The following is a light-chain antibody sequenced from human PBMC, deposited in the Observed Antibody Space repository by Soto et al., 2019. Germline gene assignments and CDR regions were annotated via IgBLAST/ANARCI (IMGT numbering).Light chain of an antibody. CDR3: CAYAGSGAVV. Sequence: QSALTQPASVSGSPEQSITISCTGTSNDVARYNLVSWYQQHPGKAPKVMIYEATKRPSGVSNRFSGSKSGNTASLTISGLQAEDEADYYCCAYAGSGAVVFGGGTQLTVL. J-gene: IGLJ3*02. CDR2: EAT. CDR1: SNDVARYNL. V-gene: IGLV2-23*01.